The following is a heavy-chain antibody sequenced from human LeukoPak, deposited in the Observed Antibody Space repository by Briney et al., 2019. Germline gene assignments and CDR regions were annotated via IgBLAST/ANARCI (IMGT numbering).Heavy chain of an antibody. Sequence: TGGSLRLSCAASGFTFDDYAMHWVRQAPGKGLEWVSGISWNSGSIGYADSVRGRFTISRDNAKNSLYLQMNSLRAEDTALYYCAKAHSLRYFDWLSPFDYWGQGTLVTVSS. CDR1: GFTFDDYA. D-gene: IGHD3-9*01. V-gene: IGHV3-9*01. CDR2: ISWNSGSI. J-gene: IGHJ4*02. CDR3: AKAHSLRYFDWLSPFDY.